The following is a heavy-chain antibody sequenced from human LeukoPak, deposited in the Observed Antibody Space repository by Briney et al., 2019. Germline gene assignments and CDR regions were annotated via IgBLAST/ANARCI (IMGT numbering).Heavy chain of an antibody. V-gene: IGHV1-69*04. CDR3: ARELVVVPAATTSAPLFDY. CDR1: GGTFSSYA. CDR2: IIPILGIA. Sequence: ASVKVSCKASGGTFSSYAISWVRQAPGQGLEWMGRIIPILGIANYAQKFQGRVTITADKSTSTAYMELSSLRSEDTAVYYCARELVVVPAATTSAPLFDYWGQGTLVTVSS. J-gene: IGHJ4*02. D-gene: IGHD2-2*01.